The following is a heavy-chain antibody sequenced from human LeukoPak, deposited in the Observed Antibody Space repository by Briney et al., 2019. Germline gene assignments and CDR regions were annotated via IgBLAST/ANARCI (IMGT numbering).Heavy chain of an antibody. V-gene: IGHV3-7*03. CDR3: ARDYYYYGMDV. J-gene: IGHJ6*04. CDR2: IKQGGSEK. CDR1: GFTFSSYW. Sequence: PGGSLTLSCAASGFTFSSYWMSWVRQAPGKGLEWVANIKQGGSEKYYVDSVKGRFTISRDNAKNSLYLQMNSLRAEDTAVYYCARDYYYYGMDVWGKGTTVTVSS.